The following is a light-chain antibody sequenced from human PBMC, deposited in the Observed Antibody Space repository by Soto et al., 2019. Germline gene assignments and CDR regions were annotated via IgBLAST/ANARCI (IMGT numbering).Light chain of an antibody. CDR3: QQYGSSPLT. J-gene: IGKJ1*01. Sequence: EIVLTQSPATLSLSPGERATLSCRASQSVSSHLAWYQQKPGQPPRLLIYTASSRAAGIPDRFSGSGSATDFSLTISRLEPEDFAVYYCQQYGSSPLTYGQGTKVDIK. CDR2: TAS. CDR1: QSVSSH. V-gene: IGKV3-20*01.